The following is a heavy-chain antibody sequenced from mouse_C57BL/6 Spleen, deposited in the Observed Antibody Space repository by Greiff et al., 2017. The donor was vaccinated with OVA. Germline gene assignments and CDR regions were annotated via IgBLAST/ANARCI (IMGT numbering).Heavy chain of an antibody. CDR2: ISDGGSYT. CDR1: GFTFSSYA. CDR3: ARRGSSSYFDV. D-gene: IGHD1-1*01. J-gene: IGHJ1*03. V-gene: IGHV5-4*03. Sequence: EVQVVESGGGLVKPGGSLKLSCAASGFTFSSYAMSWVRQTPEKRLEWVATISDGGSYTYYPDNVKGRFTISRDNAKNNLYLQMSHLKSEDTAMYYCARRGSSSYFDVWGTGTTVTVSS.